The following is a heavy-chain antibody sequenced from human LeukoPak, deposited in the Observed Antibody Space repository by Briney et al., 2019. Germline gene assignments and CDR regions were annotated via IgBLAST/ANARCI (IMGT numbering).Heavy chain of an antibody. Sequence: GGSLRLSCAASGFTFSSYGMHWVRQAPGKGLEWVAVISYDGSNKYYADSVKGRFTISRDNAKNSLYLQMNSLRAEDTAVYYCARDGAVLVDYWGQGTLVTVSS. CDR2: ISYDGSNK. D-gene: IGHD2-8*01. CDR3: ARDGAVLVDY. V-gene: IGHV3-30*03. CDR1: GFTFSSYG. J-gene: IGHJ4*02.